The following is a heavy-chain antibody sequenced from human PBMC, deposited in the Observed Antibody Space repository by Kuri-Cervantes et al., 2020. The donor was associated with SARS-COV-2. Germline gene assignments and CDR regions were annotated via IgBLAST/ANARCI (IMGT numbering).Heavy chain of an antibody. Sequence: GGSLRLSCAASGFTFSSYWMSWVRQAPGKGLEWVANIKQDGSEKYYVDSVKGRFTISRDDAQNSLYLQVNSLRAEDTAVYFCARVAGEGPIYYYYMDVWGKGTTVTVSS. J-gene: IGHJ6*03. CDR2: IKQDGSEK. D-gene: IGHD2-21*01. V-gene: IGHV3-7*01. CDR1: GFTFSSYW. CDR3: ARVAGEGPIYYYYMDV.